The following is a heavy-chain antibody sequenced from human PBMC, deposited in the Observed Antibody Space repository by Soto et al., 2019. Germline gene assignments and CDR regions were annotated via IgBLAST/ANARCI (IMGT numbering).Heavy chain of an antibody. V-gene: IGHV4-34*01. J-gene: IGHJ4*02. Sequence: QVQLQQWGAGLLKPSETLSLTCAVYGGSFSGYYWSWIRQPPGKGLEWIGEINHSGSTNYNPSLKMRVTISVDTSKNQFSLKLSSVTAADTAVYYCARDGSRDGAFDYWGQGTLVTVSS. CDR2: INHSGST. D-gene: IGHD2-2*01. CDR3: ARDGSRDGAFDY. CDR1: GGSFSGYY.